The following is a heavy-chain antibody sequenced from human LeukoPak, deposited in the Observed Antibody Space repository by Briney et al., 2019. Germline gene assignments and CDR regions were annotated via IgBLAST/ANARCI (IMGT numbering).Heavy chain of an antibody. V-gene: IGHV4-39*07. Sequence: SETLSLTCTVSGGSISSSSYYWGWLRQPPGKGLEWLGSIYYSGSTYYNPSLKSPVTISVDTSKNQFSLKLSSVTAADTAVYYCARLYDSSGYYQYYFDYWGQGTLVTVSS. D-gene: IGHD3-22*01. J-gene: IGHJ4*02. CDR2: IYYSGST. CDR1: GGSISSSSYY. CDR3: ARLYDSSGYYQYYFDY.